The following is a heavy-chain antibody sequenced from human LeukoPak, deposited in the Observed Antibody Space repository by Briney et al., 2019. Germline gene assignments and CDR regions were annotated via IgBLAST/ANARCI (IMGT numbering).Heavy chain of an antibody. CDR3: ARSIGLTGGGVDV. D-gene: IGHD3-9*01. J-gene: IGHJ6*02. CDR1: GFTFSDYN. V-gene: IGHV3-11*01. Sequence: GGSLRLSCAASGFTFSDYNMSWVRQAPGKGLEWVSYITNGGSTIHHADSVEGRFTISRDNAKKTLYLQMNSLRAEDTAVYYCARSIGLTGGGVDVWGQGTTVTVSS. CDR2: ITNGGSTI.